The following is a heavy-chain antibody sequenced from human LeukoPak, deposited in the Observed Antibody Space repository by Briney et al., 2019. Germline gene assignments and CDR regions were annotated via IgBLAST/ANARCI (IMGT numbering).Heavy chain of an antibody. CDR2: ISSSGSTI. V-gene: IGHV3-48*04. CDR3: AKDPYYYGSGSYPGGYFGY. J-gene: IGHJ4*02. CDR1: GFTFSSYA. Sequence: AGGSLRLSCAASGFTFSSYAMSWVRQAPGKGLEWVSYISSSGSTIYYADSVKGRFTISRDNAKNSLYLQMNSLRAEDTALYYCAKDPYYYGSGSYPGGYFGYWGQGTLVTVSS. D-gene: IGHD3-10*01.